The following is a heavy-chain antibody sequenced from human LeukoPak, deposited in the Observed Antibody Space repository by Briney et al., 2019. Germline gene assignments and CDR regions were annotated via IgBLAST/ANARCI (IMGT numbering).Heavy chain of an antibody. CDR3: ARVPYRICSSTSCYGMDV. J-gene: IGHJ6*02. Sequence: SETLSLTCAVSGGSISSGGYSWSRIRQPPGKGLEWIGYIYHSGSTYYNPSLKSRVTISVDRSKNQFSLKLSSVTAADTAVYYCARVPYRICSSTSCYGMDVWGQGTTVTVSS. D-gene: IGHD2-2*01. CDR1: GGSISSGGYS. CDR2: IYHSGST. V-gene: IGHV4-30-2*01.